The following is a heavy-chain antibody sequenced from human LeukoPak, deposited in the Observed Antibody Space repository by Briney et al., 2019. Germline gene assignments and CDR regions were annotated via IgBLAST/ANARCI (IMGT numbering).Heavy chain of an antibody. CDR1: GGSISSSSYY. D-gene: IGHD3-9*01. CDR2: IYYSGYYSGST. Sequence: PSETLSLTCTVSGGSISSSSYYWGWIRQPPGKGLVWIGSIYYSGYYSGSTHYNPSLKSRVTISVDTSKNQFSLKLSPVTAADTAVYYCASRYFDWSIDYWGQGTLVTVSS. J-gene: IGHJ4*02. CDR3: ASRYFDWSIDY. V-gene: IGHV4-39*01.